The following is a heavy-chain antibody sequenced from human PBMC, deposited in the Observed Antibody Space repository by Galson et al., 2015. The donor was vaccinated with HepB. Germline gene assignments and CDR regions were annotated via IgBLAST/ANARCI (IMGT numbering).Heavy chain of an antibody. CDR3: ARDFGEHSSSWYATLNYYYYYGMDV. V-gene: IGHV1-18*01. J-gene: IGHJ6*02. D-gene: IGHD6-13*01. Sequence: SVKVSCKASGYTFTSYGISWVRQAPGQGLEWMGWISAYNGNTNYAQKLQGRVTMTTDTSTSTAYMELRSLRSDDTAVYYCARDFGEHSSSWYATLNYYYYYGMDVWGQGTAVTVSS. CDR2: ISAYNGNT. CDR1: GYTFTSYG.